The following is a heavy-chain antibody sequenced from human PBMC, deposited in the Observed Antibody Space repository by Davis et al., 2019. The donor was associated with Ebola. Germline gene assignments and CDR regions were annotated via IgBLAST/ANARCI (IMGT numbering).Heavy chain of an antibody. CDR3: ATPIPDPPGIAAAARRDGMDV. V-gene: IGHV1-2*02. CDR1: GYTFTGYY. Sequence: ASVKVSCKASGYTFTGYYMHWVRQAPGQGLEWMGWINPNSGGTNYAQKFQGRVTMTRDTSISTAYMELSRLRSDDTAVYYCATPIPDPPGIAAAARRDGMDVWGQGTTVTVSS. CDR2: INPNSGGT. D-gene: IGHD6-13*01. J-gene: IGHJ6*02.